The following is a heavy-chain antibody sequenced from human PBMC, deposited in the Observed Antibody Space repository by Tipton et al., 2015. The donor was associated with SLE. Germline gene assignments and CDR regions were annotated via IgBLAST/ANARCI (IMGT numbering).Heavy chain of an antibody. J-gene: IGHJ4*02. D-gene: IGHD1-26*01. CDR3: AGMSYPREGYFDY. CDR1: GGSFSGYY. CDR2: INHSGST. Sequence: TLSLTCAVYGGSFSGYYWSWIRQSPGKGLEWIGEINHSGSTNYNPSLKSRVTISVDTSKNQFSLKLSSVTAADTAVYYCAGMSYPREGYFDYWGQGTLVTVSS. V-gene: IGHV4-34*01.